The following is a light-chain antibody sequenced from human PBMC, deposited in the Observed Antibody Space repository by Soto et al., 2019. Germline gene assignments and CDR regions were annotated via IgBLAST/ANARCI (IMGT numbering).Light chain of an antibody. Sequence: QSVLTQPPSASGSPGQSVTISCTGTSSDVGGYDYVSWYQQHPGKAPKLMIYEVDKRPSGVPDRFSGSKSDNTASLTVSGLQTDDEADYYCSSYAGSNILFGTGTKLTVL. CDR1: SSDVGGYDY. V-gene: IGLV2-8*01. CDR2: EVD. CDR3: SSYAGSNIL. J-gene: IGLJ1*01.